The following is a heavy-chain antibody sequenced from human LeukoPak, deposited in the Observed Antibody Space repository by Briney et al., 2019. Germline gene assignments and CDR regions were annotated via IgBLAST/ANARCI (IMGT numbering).Heavy chain of an antibody. CDR1: GGSISSSTYY. J-gene: IGHJ3*02. Sequence: PSETLSLTCTVSGGSISSSTYYWGWLRQPPGKGLEWIGSIFYSGRTYYNPSLKSRVTISVDMSKNQFSLKLSPVTAADTAVYYCARGGRIQLWLRGHSYAFEIWGQGTIVTVSS. CDR3: ARGGRIQLWLRGHSYAFEI. D-gene: IGHD5-18*01. V-gene: IGHV4-39*07. CDR2: IFYSGRT.